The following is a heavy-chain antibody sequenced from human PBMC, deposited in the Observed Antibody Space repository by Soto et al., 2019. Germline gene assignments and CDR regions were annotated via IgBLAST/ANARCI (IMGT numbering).Heavy chain of an antibody. J-gene: IGHJ4*02. D-gene: IGHD4-17*01. CDR3: ARTYGDYVGLDFEY. CDR2: IYYSGST. V-gene: IGHV4-30-4*01. CDR1: GGSISSGDYY. Sequence: QVQLQESGPGLVKPSPTLSLTCTVSGGSISSGDYYWSWIRQPPANGLEWVGYIYYSGSTYYHPAPKNRVTIPVGTSKIQLPLKLSSVTAADTAVYPCARTYGDYVGLDFEYWGQGTLLTLSS.